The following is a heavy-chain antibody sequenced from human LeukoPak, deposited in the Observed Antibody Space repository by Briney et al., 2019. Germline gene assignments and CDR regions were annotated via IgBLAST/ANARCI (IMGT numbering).Heavy chain of an antibody. V-gene: IGHV3-23*01. CDR1: GFTFSSYG. CDR3: AKRDSSGSFYFDH. CDR2: ITGSGAST. Sequence: PGGSLRLSCAASGFTFSSYGMSWVRQAPGTGLGWVSAITGSGASTFYADSVKGRFTISRDNSKNTLYLQMSSLRAEDTAVYYCAKRDSSGSFYFDHWGQGTLVTASS. J-gene: IGHJ4*02. D-gene: IGHD3-22*01.